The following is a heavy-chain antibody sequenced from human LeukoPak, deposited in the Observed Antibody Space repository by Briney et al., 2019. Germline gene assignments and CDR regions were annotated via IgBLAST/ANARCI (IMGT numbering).Heavy chain of an antibody. V-gene: IGHV4-34*01. CDR2: INHSGST. CDR3: ARQGQRRSPSLDY. CDR1: GGSFSGYH. D-gene: IGHD6-25*01. J-gene: IGHJ4*02. Sequence: SETLSLTCAVYGGSFSGYHWSWIRQPPGKGLEWIGEINHSGSTNYNPSLKSRVTISVDTSKNQFSLKLSSVTAADTAVYYCARQGQRRSPSLDYWGQGTLVTVSS.